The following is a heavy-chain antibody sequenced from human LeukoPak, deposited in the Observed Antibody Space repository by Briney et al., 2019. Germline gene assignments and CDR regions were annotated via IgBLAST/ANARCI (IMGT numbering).Heavy chain of an antibody. CDR2: INHSGST. CDR1: GGSISSYY. CDR3: ARPGYDFWSGYRANYFDY. D-gene: IGHD3-3*01. Sequence: PSETLSLTCTVSGGSISSYYWSWIRQPPGKGLEWIGEINHSGSTNYNPSLKSRVTISVDTSKNQFSLKLSSVTAADTAVYYCARPGYDFWSGYRANYFDYWGQGTLVTVSS. V-gene: IGHV4-34*01. J-gene: IGHJ4*02.